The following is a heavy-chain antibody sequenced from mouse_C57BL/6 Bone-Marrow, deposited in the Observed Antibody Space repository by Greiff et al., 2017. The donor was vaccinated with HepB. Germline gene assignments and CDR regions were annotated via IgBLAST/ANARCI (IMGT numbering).Heavy chain of an antibody. CDR2: ISDGGSYT. J-gene: IGHJ2*01. Sequence: DVKLVESGGGLVKPGGSLKLSCAASGFTFSSYAMSWVRQTPEKRLEWVATISDGGSYTYYPDNVKGRFTISRDNAKNNLYLQMSHLKSEDTAMYYCARDGNGGVDYWGQGTTLTVSS. CDR1: GFTFSSYA. CDR3: ARDGNGGVDY. V-gene: IGHV5-4*01.